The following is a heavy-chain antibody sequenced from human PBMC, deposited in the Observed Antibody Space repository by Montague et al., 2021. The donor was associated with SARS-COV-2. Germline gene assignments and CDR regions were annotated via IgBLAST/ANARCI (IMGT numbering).Heavy chain of an antibody. Sequence: SETLSLTCTASGGSITVSRYDWGWLRQPPGKGLEWIGSVHYTGTTSYNASLKSRLTISVDTSENQFSLKMTSVTASDTAVYYCARHRANAGSFDIWGQGTMVTVSS. CDR3: ARHRANAGSFDI. V-gene: IGHV4-39*01. CDR2: VHYTGTT. D-gene: IGHD1-1*01. CDR1: GGSITVSRYD. J-gene: IGHJ3*02.